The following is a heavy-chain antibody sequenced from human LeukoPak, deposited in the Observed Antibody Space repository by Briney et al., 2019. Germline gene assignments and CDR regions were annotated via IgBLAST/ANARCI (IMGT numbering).Heavy chain of an antibody. J-gene: IGHJ4*02. Sequence: SGTLSLTCAVSGGSISSSNWWSWVRQPPGKGLEWIGEIYHSGSTNYNPSLKNRVTISVDKSKNQFSLKLSSVTAADTAVYYCARVGTVTTLDYWGQGTLVTVSS. CDR2: IYHSGST. CDR1: GGSISSSNW. CDR3: ARVGTVTTLDY. V-gene: IGHV4-4*02. D-gene: IGHD4-17*01.